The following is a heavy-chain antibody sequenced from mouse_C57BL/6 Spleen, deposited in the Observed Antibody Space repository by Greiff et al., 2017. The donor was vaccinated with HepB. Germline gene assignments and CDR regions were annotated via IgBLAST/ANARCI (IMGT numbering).Heavy chain of an antibody. D-gene: IGHD2-4*01. J-gene: IGHJ2*01. V-gene: IGHV1-81*01. CDR1: GYTFTSSG. CDR3: ARLSGYDYEGYYFDY. Sequence: QVQLKESGAELARPGASVKLSCKASGYTFTSSGISWVKQRTGQGLEWIGEIYPRSGNTYYNEKFKGKATLTADKSSSTAYMELRSLTSEDSAVYFCARLSGYDYEGYYFDYWGRGTTLAVSS. CDR2: IYPRSGNT.